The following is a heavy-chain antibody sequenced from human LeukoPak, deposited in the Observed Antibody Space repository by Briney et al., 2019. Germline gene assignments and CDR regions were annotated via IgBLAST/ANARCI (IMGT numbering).Heavy chain of an antibody. V-gene: IGHV3-23*01. CDR1: GFTFSSYA. Sequence: GGSLRLSCAASGFTFSSYAMSWVRQAPGKGLEWVSAISGSGGSTYYADSVKGRFTISRDNSKNTLYLQMNSLRAEDTGVYHCAKEGGCSSTSCHSPNDYWGQGTLVTVSS. D-gene: IGHD2-2*01. CDR2: ISGSGGST. J-gene: IGHJ4*02. CDR3: AKEGGCSSTSCHSPNDY.